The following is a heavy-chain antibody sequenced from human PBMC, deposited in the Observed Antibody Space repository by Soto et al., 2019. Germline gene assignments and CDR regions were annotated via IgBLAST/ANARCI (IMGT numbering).Heavy chain of an antibody. Sequence: GGSLRLSCAASGFTFSSYGMHWVRQAPGKGLEWVAVIWYDGSNKYYADSVKGRFTISRDNSKNTLYLQMNSLRAEDTAVYYCARDGPHSSGWTAELTVPIVGLFDYWGQGTLVTVSS. CDR3: ARDGPHSSGWTAELTVPIVGLFDY. V-gene: IGHV3-33*01. CDR2: IWYDGSNK. D-gene: IGHD6-19*01. CDR1: GFTFSSYG. J-gene: IGHJ4*02.